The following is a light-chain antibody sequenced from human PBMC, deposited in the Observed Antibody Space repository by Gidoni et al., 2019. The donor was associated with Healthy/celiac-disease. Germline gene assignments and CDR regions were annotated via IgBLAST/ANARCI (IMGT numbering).Light chain of an antibody. CDR1: QSVSSY. V-gene: IGKV3-11*01. Sequence: EIVLTQSQATLSLSPGERATLSCRASQSVSSYLAWYQQKPGQAPRLLIYDASNRATGIQARFSGSGSGTDFTLTISSLEPEDFAVYYCQQRSNWPTFGGGTKVEIK. J-gene: IGKJ4*01. CDR3: QQRSNWPT. CDR2: DAS.